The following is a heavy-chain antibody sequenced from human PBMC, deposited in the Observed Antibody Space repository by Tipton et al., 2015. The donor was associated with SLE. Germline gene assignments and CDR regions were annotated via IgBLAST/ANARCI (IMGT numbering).Heavy chain of an antibody. V-gene: IGHV4-39*07. Sequence: PGLVKPSETLSLACTVSGGSISSSSYHWAWIRQPPGKGLEWIGSIYYTGTTTYYNSFLKSRVTMSVDTSKNQFSLRLTSVIAADTAVYYCAKGSPCGVDCYSYFDYWGQGTLVTVSS. CDR3: AKGSPCGVDCYSYFDY. J-gene: IGHJ4*02. D-gene: IGHD2-21*01. CDR1: GGSISSSSYH. CDR2: IYYTGTTT.